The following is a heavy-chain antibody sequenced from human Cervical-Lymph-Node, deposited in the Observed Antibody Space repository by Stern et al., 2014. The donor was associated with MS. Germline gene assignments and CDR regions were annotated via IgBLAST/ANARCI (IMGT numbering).Heavy chain of an antibody. CDR2: VYYTGST. V-gene: IGHV4-59*01. Sequence: VQLVESDPGLVKPSETLSLMCTVSGDSIRNYYWNWIRQTPGRGLQWIGYVYYTGSTSYNPSLKGRVTISLGTSKNQFSLKLDSVTAADTAVYYCARGGIALALNWFDLWGQGTPVTVSS. CDR1: GDSIRNYY. CDR3: ARGGIALALNWFDL. D-gene: IGHD6-19*01. J-gene: IGHJ5*02.